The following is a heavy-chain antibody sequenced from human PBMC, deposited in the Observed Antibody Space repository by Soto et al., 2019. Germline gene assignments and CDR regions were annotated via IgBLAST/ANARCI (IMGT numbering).Heavy chain of an antibody. D-gene: IGHD3-10*01. CDR3: AKALLSPGGSSDY. CDR2: ISGSGGST. V-gene: IGHV3-23*01. CDR1: GFTLSSYA. Sequence: PGGSLGLSCAASGFTLSSYAMSWVRQAPGKGLEWVSAISGSGGSTYYADSVKGRFTISRDNSKNTLYLQMNSLRAEDTAVYYCAKALLSPGGSSDYWGQGTLVTVSS. J-gene: IGHJ4*02.